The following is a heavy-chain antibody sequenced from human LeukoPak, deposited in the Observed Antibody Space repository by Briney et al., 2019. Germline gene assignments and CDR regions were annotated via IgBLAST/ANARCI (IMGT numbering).Heavy chain of an antibody. V-gene: IGHV4-59*01. CDR3: ARWGIYYYDSSGSWLTSDY. D-gene: IGHD3-22*01. J-gene: IGHJ4*02. Sequence: SETLSLTCTVSGGSISSYYWSWIRQPPGKGLEWIGYIYYSGSTNYNPSLKSRVTISVDTSKNQFSLKLSSVTAADTAVYYCARWGIYYYDSSGSWLTSDYWGQGTLVTVSS. CDR2: IYYSGST. CDR1: GGSISSYY.